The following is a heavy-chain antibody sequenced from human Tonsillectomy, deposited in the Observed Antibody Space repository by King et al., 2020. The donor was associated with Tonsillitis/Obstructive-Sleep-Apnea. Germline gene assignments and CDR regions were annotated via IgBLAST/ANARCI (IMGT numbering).Heavy chain of an antibody. CDR2: ITWNSGNI. Sequence: QLVQSGGGLVQPGRSLRLSCAASGFTFDDYAMHWVRQAPGKGLEWVSGITWNSGNIAYAGSVKGRFTISRDNAKNSLYLQMNSLRAEDTALYYCAKDIGSYLDACDIWGQGTMVTVSS. D-gene: IGHD1-26*01. CDR1: GFTFDDYA. V-gene: IGHV3-9*01. CDR3: AKDIGSYLDACDI. J-gene: IGHJ3*02.